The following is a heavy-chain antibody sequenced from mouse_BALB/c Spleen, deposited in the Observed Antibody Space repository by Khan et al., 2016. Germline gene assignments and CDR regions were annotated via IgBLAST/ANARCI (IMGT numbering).Heavy chain of an antibody. CDR2: INTETGEP. CDR3: ARSTVVARNYYAMDY. Sequence: QIQLVQSGPELKKPGETVKISCKASGYTFTDYSMHWVKQAPGKGLKWMGWINTETGEPTYADDFKGRFAFSLETSASTAYLEINNIKNEDPATYFCARSTVVARNYYAMDYWGQGTSVTVSS. D-gene: IGHD1-1*01. J-gene: IGHJ4*01. V-gene: IGHV9-2-1*01. CDR1: GYTFTDYS.